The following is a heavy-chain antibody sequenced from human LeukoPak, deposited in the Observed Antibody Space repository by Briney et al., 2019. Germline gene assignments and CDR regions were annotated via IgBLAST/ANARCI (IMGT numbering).Heavy chain of an antibody. D-gene: IGHD3/OR15-3a*01. CDR2: VYYSGTT. Sequence: SETLSLTCTVSGGSISSSGYYRAWVRQPPGKGLEWIGNVYYSGTTDYNPSLESRVTIFVDTSKSQFSLRVRSVTAADTAVCYCARRRAPGTGFFDYWGQGALVTVSS. V-gene: IGHV4-39*01. J-gene: IGHJ4*02. CDR3: ARRRAPGTGFFDY. CDR1: GGSISSSGYY.